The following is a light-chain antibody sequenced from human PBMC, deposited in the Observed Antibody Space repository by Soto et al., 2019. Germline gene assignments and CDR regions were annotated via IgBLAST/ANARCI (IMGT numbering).Light chain of an antibody. V-gene: IGKV1-5*01. CDR1: QRISMF. CDR3: QHYKSYPWT. J-gene: IGKJ1*01. CDR2: DAS. Sequence: DIQMTQSPSTLSASVGDRVTITCRASQRISMFLAWYHQKPGKAPKLLIYDASNSESGVPSRFSGSGSGTEFSLTISNLPPDDFATYYCQHYKSYPWTFGQGTKVEIK.